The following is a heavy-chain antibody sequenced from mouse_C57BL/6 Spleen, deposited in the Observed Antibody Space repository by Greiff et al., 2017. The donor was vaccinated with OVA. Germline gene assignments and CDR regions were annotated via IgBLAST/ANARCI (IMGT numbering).Heavy chain of an antibody. CDR3: ARWGDYDYFDY. CDR2: IYPRSGNT. D-gene: IGHD2-4*01. J-gene: IGHJ2*01. CDR1: GYTFTSSG. V-gene: IGHV1-81*01. Sequence: VQLQQSGAELARPGASVKLSCKASGYTFTSSGISWVKQRTGQGLEWIGEIYPRSGNTYYNEKFKGKATLTADKSSSTAYMELRSLTSEDSAVYFCARWGDYDYFDYWGQGTTLTVSS.